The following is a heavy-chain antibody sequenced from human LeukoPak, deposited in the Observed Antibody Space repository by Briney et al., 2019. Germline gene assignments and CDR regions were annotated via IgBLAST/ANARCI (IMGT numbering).Heavy chain of an antibody. V-gene: IGHV3-23*01. CDR3: AEDLGCSGGSCYSSGY. CDR2: ISGSGGST. CDR1: GFTFSSYA. D-gene: IGHD2-15*01. J-gene: IGHJ4*02. Sequence: GGSLRLSCAASGFTFSSYAMCWVRQAPGKGLEWVSAISGSGGSTYYADSVKGRFTISRDNSKNTLYLQMNSLRVEDTAVYYCAEDLGCSGGSCYSSGYWGQGTLVTVSS.